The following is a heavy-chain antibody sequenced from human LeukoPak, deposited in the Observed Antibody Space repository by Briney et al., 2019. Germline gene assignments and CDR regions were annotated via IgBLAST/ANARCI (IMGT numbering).Heavy chain of an antibody. D-gene: IGHD3-10*01. Sequence: ASVKVSCEASGYTFTSYDINWVRQATGQGLEWMGWMNPNSGNTGYAQKFQGRVTMTRDTSISTAYMELSSLRSDDTAVYYCARPLRVTMIRGAAFRASSDFDPWGQGTLVTVSS. J-gene: IGHJ5*02. CDR1: GYTFTSYD. CDR2: MNPNSGNT. CDR3: ARPLRVTMIRGAAFRASSDFDP. V-gene: IGHV1-8*01.